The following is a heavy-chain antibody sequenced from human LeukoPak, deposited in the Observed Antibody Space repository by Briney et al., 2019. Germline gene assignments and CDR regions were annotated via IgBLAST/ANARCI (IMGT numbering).Heavy chain of an antibody. CDR2: MFHTGIS. Sequence: SETLSLTCAVSGASVSNSNWWSWVRQPPGKGLEWIGEMFHTGISNYNPSFESRVSISLDKPKNQFALRLSSVTAADTAVYYCAMSSGWYKLDYWGQGTLVTVSS. V-gene: IGHV4-4*02. CDR3: AMSSGWYKLDY. D-gene: IGHD6-19*01. J-gene: IGHJ4*02. CDR1: GASVSNSNW.